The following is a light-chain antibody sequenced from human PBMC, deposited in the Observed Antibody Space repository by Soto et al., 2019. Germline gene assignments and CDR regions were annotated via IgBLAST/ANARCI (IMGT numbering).Light chain of an antibody. CDR3: AAWDDSLSGWV. Sequence: QSVLTQPPSASGTPGQRVSISCSGSSTNIGRNSISWYQNLPGTAPKLLIYTNNQRPSGVPARFSGSKSGTSASLAISGLQSEAEADYYCAAWDDSLSGWVFGGGTKVTVL. CDR1: STNIGRNS. CDR2: TNN. V-gene: IGLV1-44*01. J-gene: IGLJ3*02.